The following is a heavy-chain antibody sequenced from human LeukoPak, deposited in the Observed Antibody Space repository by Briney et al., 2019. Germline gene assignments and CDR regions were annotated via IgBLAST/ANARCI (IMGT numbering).Heavy chain of an antibody. V-gene: IGHV5-51*01. CDR2: IYPGDSDT. J-gene: IGHJ5*02. CDR1: GYGFSTHW. CDR3: ARGERSRNWFDP. Sequence: GESLQISCKGSGYGFSTHWIGWVRQLPGKGLEWMGIIYPGDSDTRYSPSFQGQVTISADKSISTAYLQWSSLKASDTAMYYCARGERSRNWFDPWGQGTLVTVSS. D-gene: IGHD3-16*01.